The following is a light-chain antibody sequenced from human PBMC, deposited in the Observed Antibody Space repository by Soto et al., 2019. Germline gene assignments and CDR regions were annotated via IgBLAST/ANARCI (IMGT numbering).Light chain of an antibody. Sequence: ENVLTQSPGTLSVSPGERATLSCRASQSITSNSLAWYQQKPGQAPRLLIYGASRRATGIPDRFSGSGSGTDFPLTISRVEPEDFAVYYCQHYGTTPWTFGQGTKVGIK. CDR2: GAS. CDR1: QSITSNS. J-gene: IGKJ1*01. V-gene: IGKV3-20*01. CDR3: QHYGTTPWT.